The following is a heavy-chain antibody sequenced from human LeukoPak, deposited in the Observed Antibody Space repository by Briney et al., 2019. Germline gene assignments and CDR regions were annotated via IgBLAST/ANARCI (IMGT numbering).Heavy chain of an antibody. CDR2: INHSGST. CDR3: ARVRAYYDSSGYQAYNWFDP. Sequence: PSETLSLTCAVYGGSFSGYYWSWIRQPPGKELEWIGEINHSGSTNYNPSLKSRVTISVDTSKNQFSLKLSSVTAADTAVYYCARVRAYYDSSGYQAYNWFDPWGQGTLVTVSS. J-gene: IGHJ5*02. CDR1: GGSFSGYY. D-gene: IGHD3-22*01. V-gene: IGHV4-34*01.